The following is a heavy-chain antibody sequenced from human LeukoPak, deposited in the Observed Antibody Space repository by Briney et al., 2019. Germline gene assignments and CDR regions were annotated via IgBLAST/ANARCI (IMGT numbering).Heavy chain of an antibody. CDR3: ARDPVAAGIYYYYYGMDV. Sequence: GGSLRLSCAASGFTFSSYSMNWVRQAPGKGLEWVSSISSSSSYIYYADSVKGRFTISTDNPNNSLYLQMNSLRAEDTAVYYCARDPVAAGIYYYYYGMDVWGKGTTVTASS. CDR2: ISSSSSYI. V-gene: IGHV3-21*01. J-gene: IGHJ6*04. CDR1: GFTFSSYS. D-gene: IGHD6-19*01.